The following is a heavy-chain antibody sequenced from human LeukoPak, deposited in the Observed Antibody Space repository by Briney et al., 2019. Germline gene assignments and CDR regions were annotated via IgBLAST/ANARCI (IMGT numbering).Heavy chain of an antibody. CDR1: GFTFSIYA. CDR3: AKGQSGYYSRPLDY. Sequence: PGGSLRLSCAASGFTFSIYAMSWVRQAPGKGLEWVSAISGSGGSTYYADSVKGRFTISRDNSKNTLYLQMNSLRAEDTAVYYCAKGQSGYYSRPLDYWGRGTLVTVSS. V-gene: IGHV3-23*01. J-gene: IGHJ4*02. D-gene: IGHD3-22*01. CDR2: ISGSGGST.